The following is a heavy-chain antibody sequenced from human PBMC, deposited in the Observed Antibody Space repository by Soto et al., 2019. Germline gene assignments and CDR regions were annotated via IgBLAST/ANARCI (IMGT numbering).Heavy chain of an antibody. CDR1: GGSFSGYY. CDR3: ARGRRSAWLRSRSRYFDY. J-gene: IGHJ4*02. CDR2: INHSGST. D-gene: IGHD5-12*01. V-gene: IGHV4-34*01. Sequence: SETLSLTCAVYGGSFSGYYWSWIRQPPGKGLEWIGEINHSGSTNYNPSLKSRVTISVDTSKNQFSLKLSSVTAADTAVYYCARGRRSAWLRSRSRYFDYWGQGTLVTVAS.